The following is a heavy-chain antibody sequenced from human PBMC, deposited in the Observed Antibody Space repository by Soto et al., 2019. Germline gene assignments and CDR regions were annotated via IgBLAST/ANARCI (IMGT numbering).Heavy chain of an antibody. Sequence: PGGSLRLSCAASGFTFSSYAMSWVRQAPGKGLEWVSAISGSGGSTYYADSVKGRFTISRDNSKNTLYLQMNSLRAEDTAVYYCAKVVPQSLAAQCWFDPWGEGPMLTLSS. D-gene: IGHD6-6*01. CDR3: AKVVPQSLAAQCWFDP. CDR1: GFTFSSYA. CDR2: ISGSGGST. J-gene: IGHJ5*02. V-gene: IGHV3-23*01.